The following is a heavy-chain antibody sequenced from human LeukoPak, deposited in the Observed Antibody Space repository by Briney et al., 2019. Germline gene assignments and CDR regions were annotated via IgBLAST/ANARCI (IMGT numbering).Heavy chain of an antibody. CDR2: VNPNSSGT. Sequence: ASVKVSCKASGYTFTGYYIHWVRQAPGQGLEWMGWVNPNSSGTNYAQNFQGRVTMTRDTSISTAYMELSRLASDDTAVYYCARAGYYDSSGYYHPFDYWGQGIPVTVSS. V-gene: IGHV1-2*02. CDR3: ARAGYYDSSGYYHPFDY. J-gene: IGHJ4*02. D-gene: IGHD3-22*01. CDR1: GYTFTGYY.